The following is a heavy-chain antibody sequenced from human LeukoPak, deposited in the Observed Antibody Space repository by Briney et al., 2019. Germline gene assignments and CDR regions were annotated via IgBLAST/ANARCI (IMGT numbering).Heavy chain of an antibody. CDR3: ARGITMVRGVIKDNWFDP. V-gene: IGHV4-4*07. D-gene: IGHD3-10*01. Sequence: SETLSLTCTVSGGSISSYYWSWIRQPAGKGLEWIGRIYTSGSTNYNPSLKSRVTMSVDTSKNQFSLKLSSVTAADTAVYYCARGITMVRGVIKDNWFDPWGQGTLVTVSS. CDR2: IYTSGST. CDR1: GGSISSYY. J-gene: IGHJ5*02.